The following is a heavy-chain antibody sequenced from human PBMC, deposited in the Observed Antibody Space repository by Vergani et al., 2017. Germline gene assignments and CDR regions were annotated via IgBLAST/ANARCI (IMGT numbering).Heavy chain of an antibody. Sequence: QLQLQESGPGLVKPSETLSLTCTVSGGSISSSSYYWGWIRQPPGKGLEWIGSIYYSGSTYYNPSLKSRVTMSVDTSKNQFSLKLSSVTAADTAVYYCARDKGYCSSTSCYRDYYYYMDVWGKGTTVTVSS. CDR3: ARDKGYCSSTSCYRDYYYYMDV. CDR2: IYYSGST. D-gene: IGHD2-2*02. J-gene: IGHJ6*03. CDR1: GGSISSSSYY. V-gene: IGHV4-39*07.